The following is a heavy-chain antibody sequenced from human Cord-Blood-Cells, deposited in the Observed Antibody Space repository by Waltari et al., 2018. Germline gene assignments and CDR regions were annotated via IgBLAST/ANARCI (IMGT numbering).Heavy chain of an antibody. D-gene: IGHD3-3*01. CDR1: GGSFSGYY. Sequence: QVQLQQWGAGLLKPSETLSLTCAVYGGSFSGYYWSWIRQPPGKGLEWIGEINHSGSTNYNPSLKSRVTVSVDTSKNQFSLKLSSVTAADTAVYYCAREDDFWNGFDYWGQGTLVTVSS. V-gene: IGHV4-34*01. CDR3: AREDDFWNGFDY. CDR2: INHSGST. J-gene: IGHJ4*02.